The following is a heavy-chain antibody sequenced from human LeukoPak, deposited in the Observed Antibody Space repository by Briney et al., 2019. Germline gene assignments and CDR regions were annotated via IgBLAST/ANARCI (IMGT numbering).Heavy chain of an antibody. V-gene: IGHV1-46*01. J-gene: IGHJ2*01. CDR1: GYTFTNFY. CDR3: ARAGYYFESGAKDWYFDL. CDR2: INPSAGYT. Sequence: ASVKVSCKASGYTFTNFYMHWVRQAPGQGLEWMGIINPSAGYTTYAQKFQGRVTLTRDTSTSTLYMELSSLRSEDTAVYYCARAGYYFESGAKDWYFDLWGRGTLVTVSS. D-gene: IGHD3-10*01.